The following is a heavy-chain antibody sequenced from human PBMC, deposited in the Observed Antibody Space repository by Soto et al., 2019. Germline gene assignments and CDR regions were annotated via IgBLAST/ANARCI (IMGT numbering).Heavy chain of an antibody. J-gene: IGHJ6*03. Sequence: SATLSLTCAVSGGSFSGYYWSWIRQPPGKGLEWIGDINYSGSTNYNPSLKSRVTISVDTSKNQFSLKLSSVTAADTAVYYCARTLLSGSDYYYYMDVWGKGTTVTVSS. CDR3: ARTLLSGSDYYYYMDV. CDR2: INYSGST. CDR1: GGSFSGYY. V-gene: IGHV4-34*01. D-gene: IGHD1-26*01.